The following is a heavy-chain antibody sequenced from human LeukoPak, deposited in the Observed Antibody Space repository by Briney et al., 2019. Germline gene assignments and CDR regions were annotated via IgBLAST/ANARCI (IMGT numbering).Heavy chain of an antibody. D-gene: IGHD6-13*01. CDR3: ARGRAAEAGYYFDY. Sequence: SETLSLTCAVYGGSFSGYYWSWIRQPPGKGLEWIGEINHSGSTNYNPSLKSRVTISVDTSKNQFSLKLSSVTAADTAVYYCARGRAAEAGYYFDYWGQGTLVTVSS. J-gene: IGHJ4*02. CDR2: INHSGST. CDR1: GGSFSGYY. V-gene: IGHV4-34*01.